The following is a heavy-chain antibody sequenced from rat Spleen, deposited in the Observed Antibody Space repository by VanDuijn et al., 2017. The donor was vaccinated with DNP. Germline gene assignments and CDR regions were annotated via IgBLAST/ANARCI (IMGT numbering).Heavy chain of an antibody. Sequence: EVQLVESGGDLVQPGRSLKLSCVASGFTFNKYWMAWIRQVPGRGLEWVASITSSGGSTYYPDSVKGRFTISRDNAKSTLYLQMNSLRSEDMATYYCARPIYNNHGGFAYWGQGTLVTVSS. CDR2: ITSSGGST. V-gene: IGHV5-31*01. CDR3: ARPIYNNHGGFAY. D-gene: IGHD1-10*01. CDR1: GFTFNKYW. J-gene: IGHJ3*01.